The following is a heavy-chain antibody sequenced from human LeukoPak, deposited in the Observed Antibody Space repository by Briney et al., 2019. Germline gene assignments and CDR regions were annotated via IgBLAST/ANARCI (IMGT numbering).Heavy chain of an antibody. CDR2: ISISSNYI. CDR3: AWFGERYYFDY. D-gene: IGHD3-10*01. V-gene: IGHV3-21*01. Sequence: GGSLRLSCAASGFTFSRYSMNWVRQAPGKGLEWVSSISISSNYIYYADSVKGRFTISRDNAKNSLYLQMNSLRAEDTAVYYCAWFGERYYFDYWGQGTLVTVSS. J-gene: IGHJ4*02. CDR1: GFTFSRYS.